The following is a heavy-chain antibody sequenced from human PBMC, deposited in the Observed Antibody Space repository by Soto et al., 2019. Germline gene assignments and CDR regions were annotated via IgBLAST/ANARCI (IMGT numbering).Heavy chain of an antibody. Sequence: EVQLVESGGGLVQPGESLRLSCAASGFTFSRYWMHWVRQGPGKGLVWVARITNDGRGTGYADSVKGRFTISRDNAKNTLYLQINSLRAEDTAVYYCARDGDGDYPVDYWGQGTLVTVSS. CDR3: ARDGDGDYPVDY. V-gene: IGHV3-74*01. D-gene: IGHD4-17*01. CDR1: GFTFSRYW. CDR2: ITNDGRGT. J-gene: IGHJ4*02.